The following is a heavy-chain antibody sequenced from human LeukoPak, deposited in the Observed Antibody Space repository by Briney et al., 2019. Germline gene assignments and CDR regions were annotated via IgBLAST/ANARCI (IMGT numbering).Heavy chain of an antibody. V-gene: IGHV1-18*01. CDR3: ARNLLAYCGGDCPMGHY. CDR2: ISAYNGNT. Sequence: GASVKVSCKASGYTFTSYGISWVRQAPGQGLEWMGWISAYNGNTNYAQKLQGRVTMTTDTSTSTAYMELRSLRSDDTAVYYCARNLLAYCGGDCPMGHYWGQGTLVTVSS. D-gene: IGHD2-21*02. J-gene: IGHJ4*02. CDR1: GYTFTSYG.